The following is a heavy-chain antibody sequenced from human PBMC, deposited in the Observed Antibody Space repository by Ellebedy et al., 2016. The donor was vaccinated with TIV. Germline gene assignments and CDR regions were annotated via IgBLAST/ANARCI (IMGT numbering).Heavy chain of an antibody. J-gene: IGHJ4*02. D-gene: IGHD3-10*01. CDR2: INHSGST. V-gene: IGHV4-34*01. CDR1: DGSFSGYY. Sequence: SETLSLXXAVYDGSFSGYYWSWIRQPPGKGLEWIGEINHSGSTNYNPSLKSRVTISVDTSKNQFSLKLSSVTAADTAVYYCARVPPVPLNYYGSGSYYDYWGQGTLVTVSS. CDR3: ARVPPVPLNYYGSGSYYDY.